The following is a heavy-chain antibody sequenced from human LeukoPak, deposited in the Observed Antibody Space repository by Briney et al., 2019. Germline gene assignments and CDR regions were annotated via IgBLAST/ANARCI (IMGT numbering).Heavy chain of an antibody. V-gene: IGHV3-66*01. CDR3: AILGASGRGAFDI. Sequence: PGGSLRLSCAASGFTVSSNYMSWVRQAPGKGLEWVSVIYSGGSTYYADSVKGRFIISRDNSKNTLYLQMNSLRAEDTAVYYCAILGASGRGAFDIWGQGTMVTVSS. CDR1: GFTVSSNY. J-gene: IGHJ3*02. D-gene: IGHD1-26*01. CDR2: IYSGGST.